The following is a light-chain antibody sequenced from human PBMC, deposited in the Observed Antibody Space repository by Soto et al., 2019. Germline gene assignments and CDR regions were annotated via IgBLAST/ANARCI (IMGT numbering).Light chain of an antibody. Sequence: QSALTQPASVSGSPGQSITISCTGTSSDVGAYDFVSWYQQHPGKAPKLMIYEVRNRPSGVSNRFSGSKSVNTATLTISGLQAEDEADYYCSSYTTSSTPVFGTGTKVTVL. CDR1: SSDVGAYDF. CDR2: EVR. J-gene: IGLJ1*01. CDR3: SSYTTSSTPV. V-gene: IGLV2-14*03.